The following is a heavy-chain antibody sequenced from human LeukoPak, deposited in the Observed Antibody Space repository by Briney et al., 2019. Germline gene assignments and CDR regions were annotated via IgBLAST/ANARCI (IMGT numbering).Heavy chain of an antibody. CDR2: INHSGST. CDR1: GGSFSGYY. J-gene: IGHJ4*02. Sequence: SETLSLTCAVYGGSFSGYYWSWVRQPPGKGLEWIGEINHSGSTKYSPSLESRLTISVDTSKNQVSLKLTSVTAADTAVYYCATTNGRWGQGTLVTVSS. V-gene: IGHV4-34*01. D-gene: IGHD1/OR15-1a*01. CDR3: ATTNGR.